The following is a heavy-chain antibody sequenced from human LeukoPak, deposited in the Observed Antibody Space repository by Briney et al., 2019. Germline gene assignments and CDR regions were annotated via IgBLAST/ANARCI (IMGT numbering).Heavy chain of an antibody. CDR1: GFTLSNYG. CDR3: AKSITMIVVVTYGH. D-gene: IGHD3-22*01. V-gene: IGHV3-33*06. CDR2: IWYDGTNK. J-gene: IGHJ1*01. Sequence: PGGSLRLSCAVSGFTLSNYGMHWVRQAPGRGLEWVAVIWYDGTNKYYADSVRGRFTIYRDNSKNTLYLQMNSLRAEDTAVYYCAKSITMIVVVTYGHWGQGTLVSVSS.